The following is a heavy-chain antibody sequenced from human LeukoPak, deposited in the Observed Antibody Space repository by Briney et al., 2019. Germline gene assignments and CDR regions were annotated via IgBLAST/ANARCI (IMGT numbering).Heavy chain of an antibody. CDR3: ARDEWSSGLRWFDP. J-gene: IGHJ5*02. CDR2: ISYSGST. D-gene: IGHD6-19*01. CDR1: GGSISSSSYY. Sequence: SETLSLTYTVSGGSISSSSYYWGWIRQPPGKGLDWIGSISYSGSTYYNPSLKSRVTISIDTSKNQFSLKLSSVTAADTAVYYCARDEWSSGLRWFDPWGQGTLVTVSS. V-gene: IGHV4-39*07.